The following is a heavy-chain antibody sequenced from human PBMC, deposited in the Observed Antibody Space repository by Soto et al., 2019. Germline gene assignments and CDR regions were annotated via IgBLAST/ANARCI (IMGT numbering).Heavy chain of an antibody. V-gene: IGHV5-10-1*01. Sequence: GESLKISCNGSGYSFTIYCISLVLQMPGKGLEWTGRIDPSDSYTNYSPSFQGHVTISADKSISTAYLQWSSLKASDTAMYYCATVAGYYYYGMDVWGQGTTVTVSS. CDR3: ATVAGYYYYGMDV. CDR2: IDPSDSYT. D-gene: IGHD6-19*01. CDR1: GYSFTIYC. J-gene: IGHJ6*02.